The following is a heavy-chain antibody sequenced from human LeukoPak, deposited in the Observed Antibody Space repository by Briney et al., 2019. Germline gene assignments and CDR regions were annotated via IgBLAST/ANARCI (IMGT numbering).Heavy chain of an antibody. CDR2: ISYDGSNK. Sequence: GGSLRLSCAASGFTFDDYAMHWVRQAPGKGLEWVTVISYDGSNKNYGDSVKGRFTISRDNSKKTLYLQMNSLRAEDTAVYYCVRDHTGWSLDPWGQGTLVTVSS. CDR1: GFTFDDYA. J-gene: IGHJ5*02. D-gene: IGHD6-19*01. CDR3: VRDHTGWSLDP. V-gene: IGHV3-30*04.